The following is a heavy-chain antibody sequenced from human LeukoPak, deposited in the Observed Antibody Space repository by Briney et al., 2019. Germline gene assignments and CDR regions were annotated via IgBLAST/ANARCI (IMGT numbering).Heavy chain of an antibody. CDR2: IRSEAHDTTP. J-gene: IGHJ4*02. CDR1: GFTFGDYG. CDR3: SRAAGYDFILEY. V-gene: IGHV3-49*03. Sequence: PGGSLRLSCTASGFTFGDYGMSWFRQAPGKGLEWVGFIRSEAHDTTPQYGASVQGRFTISKGDSRRIAFLQMSSLKTEDTAVYYCSRAAGYDFILEYWGQGTLVTVSS. D-gene: IGHD5-12*01.